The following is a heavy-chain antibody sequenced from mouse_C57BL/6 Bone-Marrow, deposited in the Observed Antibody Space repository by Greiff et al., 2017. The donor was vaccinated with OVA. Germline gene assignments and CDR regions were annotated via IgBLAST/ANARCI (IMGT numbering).Heavy chain of an antibody. CDR3: ATDYYGSSGLYAMDY. Sequence: VQLQQSGPGLVAPSQSLSITCTVSGFSLTSYAISWVRQPPGKGLEWLGVIWTGGGTNYNSALKSRLSISKDNSKSQVFLKMNSLQTDDTARYYCATDYYGSSGLYAMDYWGQGTSVTVSS. J-gene: IGHJ4*01. CDR2: IWTGGGT. CDR1: GFSLTSYA. D-gene: IGHD1-1*01. V-gene: IGHV2-9-1*01.